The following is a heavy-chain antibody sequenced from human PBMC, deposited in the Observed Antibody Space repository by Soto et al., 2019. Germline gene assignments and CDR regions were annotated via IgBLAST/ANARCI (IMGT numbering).Heavy chain of an antibody. J-gene: IGHJ4*02. CDR1: GFAFSSYA. CDR2: ISYDGSNK. V-gene: IGHV3-30-3*01. CDR3: ARGSAFIGLDY. D-gene: IGHD1-26*01. Sequence: GGSLRLSCAASGFAFSSYAMHWVRQAPGKGLEWVAVISYDGSNKYYADSVKGRFTISRDNSKNTLYLQMNSLRAEDTAIYYCARGSAFIGLDYWGQGTQVTVSS.